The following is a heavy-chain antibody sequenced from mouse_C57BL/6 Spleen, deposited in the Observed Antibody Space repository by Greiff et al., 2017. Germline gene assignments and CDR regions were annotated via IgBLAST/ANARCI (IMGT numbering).Heavy chain of an antibody. CDR1: GYAFSSSW. Sequence: QVQLKQSGPELVKPGASVKISCKASGYAFSSSWMNWVKQRPGKGLEWIGRIYPGDGDTNYNGKFKGKATLTADKSSSTAYMQLSSLTSEDSAVYFCARLSYYDYDGFAYWGQGTLVTVSA. J-gene: IGHJ3*01. V-gene: IGHV1-82*01. CDR3: ARLSYYDYDGFAY. CDR2: IYPGDGDT. D-gene: IGHD2-4*01.